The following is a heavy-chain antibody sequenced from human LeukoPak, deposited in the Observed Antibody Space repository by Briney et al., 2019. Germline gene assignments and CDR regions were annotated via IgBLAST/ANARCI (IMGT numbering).Heavy chain of an antibody. D-gene: IGHD3-22*01. CDR3: AKEVYYYDSSGYYYGRYFDC. J-gene: IGHJ4*02. CDR1: GFTFSGYA. Sequence: GGSLRLSCAASGFTFSGYAMSWVRQAPGKGLQWVSAISGSGGSTYYADSVKGRFTISRDNSKNTLYLQMNSLRAEDTAVYCCAKEVYYYDSSGYYYGRYFDCWGQGTLVTVSS. CDR2: ISGSGGST. V-gene: IGHV3-23*01.